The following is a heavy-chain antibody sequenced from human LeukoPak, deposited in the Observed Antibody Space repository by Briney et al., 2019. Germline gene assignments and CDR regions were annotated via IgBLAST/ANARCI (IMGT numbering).Heavy chain of an antibody. CDR1: GFTFSSYG. CDR2: IWYDGSNK. V-gene: IGHV3-33*01. Sequence: PGGSLRLSCAASGFTFSSYGMHWVRQAPGKGLEWVAVIWYDGSNKYYADSVKGRFTISRDNSKNTLYLQVNSLRAEDTAVYYCARASYSSSSGVFGGYYMDVWGKGTTVTVSS. D-gene: IGHD6-6*01. J-gene: IGHJ6*03. CDR3: ARASYSSSSGVFGGYYMDV.